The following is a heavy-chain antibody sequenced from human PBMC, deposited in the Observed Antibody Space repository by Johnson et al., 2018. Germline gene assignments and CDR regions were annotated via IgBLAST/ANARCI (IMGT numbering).Heavy chain of an antibody. D-gene: IGHD3-3*01. CDR2: IKQDGSEK. CDR3: AKTKGLWSGYYGGTADNWFDP. Sequence: VQLVESGGGLVQPGGSLRLSCAASGFTFSSYWMSWVRQAPGKGLEWVANIKQDGSEKYYVDSVKGRFTISRDNSKNTLYLQMNSLRAEDTAGYYCAKTKGLWSGYYGGTADNWFDPGGEGPLVTVSS. V-gene: IGHV3-7*01. J-gene: IGHJ5*02. CDR1: GFTFSSYW.